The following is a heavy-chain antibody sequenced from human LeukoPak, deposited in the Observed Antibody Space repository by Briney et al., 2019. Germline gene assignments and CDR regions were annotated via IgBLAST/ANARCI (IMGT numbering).Heavy chain of an antibody. CDR3: AKDLPSSGWYSRGFQH. J-gene: IGHJ1*01. V-gene: IGHV3-9*03. Sequence: PGGSLRLSCAASGFTFDDYAMHWVRQDPGKGLEWVSGISWNSGSIGYADSVKGRFTISRDNAKNSLYLQMNSLRAEDMALYYCAKDLPSSGWYSRGFQHWGQGTLVTVSS. D-gene: IGHD6-19*01. CDR1: GFTFDDYA. CDR2: ISWNSGSI.